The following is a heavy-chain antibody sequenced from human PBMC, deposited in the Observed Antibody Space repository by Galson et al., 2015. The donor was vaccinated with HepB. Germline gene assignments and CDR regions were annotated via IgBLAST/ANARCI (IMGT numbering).Heavy chain of an antibody. CDR2: IKEDGSEK. J-gene: IGHJ6*03. Sequence: SLRLSCAASEFILSMYWMNWVRQAPGKGLEWVANIKEDGSEKNYVDSVKGRFTIARDNNKNSLSLQMSSLRTEDTAFYYCAKPADRNYMDVWGKGTTVIVSS. D-gene: IGHD2-15*01. CDR1: EFILSMYW. CDR3: AKPADRNYMDV. V-gene: IGHV3-7*05.